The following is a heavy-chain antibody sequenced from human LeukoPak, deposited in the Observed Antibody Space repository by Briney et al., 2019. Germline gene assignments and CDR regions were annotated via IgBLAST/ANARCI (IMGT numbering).Heavy chain of an antibody. CDR1: GGTFSSYA. CDR3: ARARIAVAGTGDY. J-gene: IGHJ4*02. D-gene: IGHD6-19*01. CDR2: IIPILGIA. Sequence: SVKVSCKASGGTFSSYAISWVRQAPGQGLEWMGRIIPILGIANYAQKFQGRVTITADKSTSTAYMELNSLRSEDTAVYYCARARIAVAGTGDYWGQGTLVSVSS. V-gene: IGHV1-69*04.